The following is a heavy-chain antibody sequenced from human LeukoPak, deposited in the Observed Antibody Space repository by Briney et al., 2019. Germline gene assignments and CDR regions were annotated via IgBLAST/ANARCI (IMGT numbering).Heavy chain of an antibody. CDR1: GASISSYY. J-gene: IGHJ4*02. D-gene: IGHD5-12*01. CDR3: ARERVDMMTTTRYYSDF. CDR2: IDSTGST. Sequence: PSETLSLTCSVSGASISSYYWNWIRQPAGKGLEGIGRIDSTGSTHYIPPLNSRVTMSLDTSTPQFSLRLTSVTAADTAVYYCARERVDMMTTTRYYSDFWGQVILVTVSS. V-gene: IGHV4-4*07.